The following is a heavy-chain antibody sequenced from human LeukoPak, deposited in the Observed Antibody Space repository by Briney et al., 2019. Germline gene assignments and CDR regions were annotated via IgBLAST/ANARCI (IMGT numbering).Heavy chain of an antibody. V-gene: IGHV4-39*07. J-gene: IGHJ3*02. CDR3: ARGRGSWADAFDI. CDR2: IYDSGST. Sequence: PSETLSLTCTVSGGSIRSSYYYWGWIRQPPGKGLEWIGSIYDSGSTYYNPSLKSRVTISVDTSKNQFSLKLSSVTAADTAVYYCARGRGSWADAFDIWGQGTMVTVSS. D-gene: IGHD1-26*01. CDR1: GGSIRSSYYY.